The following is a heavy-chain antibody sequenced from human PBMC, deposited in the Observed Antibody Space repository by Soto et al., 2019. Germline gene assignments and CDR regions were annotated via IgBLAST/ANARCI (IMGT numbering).Heavy chain of an antibody. CDR2: IYYSGTT. CDR1: GGSITNTSYY. Sequence: SETLSLTCTVSGGSITNTSYYWGWIRQPPGKGLEWMGSIYYSGTTYNNTSLKSRVTMSIDKSKNQFSLKLISVTAADTAVYYCASDRLTKYGEGHLYYFDYWGQGALVTVSS. J-gene: IGHJ4*02. D-gene: IGHD3-3*01. CDR3: ASDRLTKYGEGHLYYFDY. V-gene: IGHV4-39*01.